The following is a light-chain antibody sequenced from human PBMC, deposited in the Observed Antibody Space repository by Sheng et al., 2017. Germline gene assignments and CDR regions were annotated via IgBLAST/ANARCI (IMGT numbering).Light chain of an antibody. V-gene: IGKV3-15*01. J-gene: IGKJ4*01. CDR2: GAS. CDR3: QQSYSTPLT. Sequence: EIVMTQSPGTLSVSPGERATLSCRASQSVSTYLAWYQQKPGQAPRLLIYGASTRATGIPARFSGSGSGTDFTLTISSLQPEDFATYYCQQSYSTPLTFGGGTKVEIK. CDR1: QSVSTY.